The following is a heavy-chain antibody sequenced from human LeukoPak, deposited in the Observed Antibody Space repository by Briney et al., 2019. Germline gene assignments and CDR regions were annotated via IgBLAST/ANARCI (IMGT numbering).Heavy chain of an antibody. Sequence: SETLSLTCTVSGGSLSSYYWSWIRQPPGKGLEWIGYIYYSGSTNYNPSLKSRVTISVDTSKNQFSLKLSSVTAADTAVYYCARSRFGELLTFDYWGQGTLVTVSS. D-gene: IGHD3-10*01. CDR2: IYYSGST. CDR1: GGSLSSYY. J-gene: IGHJ4*02. CDR3: ARSRFGELLTFDY. V-gene: IGHV4-59*08.